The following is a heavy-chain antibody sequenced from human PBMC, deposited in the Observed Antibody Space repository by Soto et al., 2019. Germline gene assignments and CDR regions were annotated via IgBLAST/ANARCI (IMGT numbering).Heavy chain of an antibody. D-gene: IGHD3-10*01. CDR3: ALIRGHYYNRSGPYRENWFDP. CDR1: GFSLNTGGMG. CDR2: IFSNDDK. Sequence: QVTLKESGPVLVKPTETLTLTCTVAGFSLNTGGMGVSWIRQPPGKALEWLAHIFSNDDKSVSTSLKTRLTVSRGTCKSQVVRPLTNGDPVDTSTYFCALIRGHYYNRSGPYRENWFDPGGQGILVTSSS. J-gene: IGHJ5*02. V-gene: IGHV2-26*01.